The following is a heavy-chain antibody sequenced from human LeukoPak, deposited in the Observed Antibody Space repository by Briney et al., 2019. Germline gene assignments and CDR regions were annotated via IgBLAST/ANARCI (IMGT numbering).Heavy chain of an antibody. CDR3: AKDSSGWFDYNWFDP. J-gene: IGHJ5*02. V-gene: IGHV3-23*01. CDR1: GFTFSSYA. CDR2: ISGSGGST. D-gene: IGHD6-19*01. Sequence: GGSLRLSCAASGFTFSSYAMSWVRQAPGKGLEWVSAISGSGGSTYYADSVKGRFTISRDNSKNTLYLQMNSLRAEDTAVYYCAKDSSGWFDYNWFDPWGQGTLVTVSS.